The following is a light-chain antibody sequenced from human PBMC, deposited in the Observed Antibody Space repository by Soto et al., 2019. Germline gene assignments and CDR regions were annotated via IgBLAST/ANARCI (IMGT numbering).Light chain of an antibody. Sequence: DIQMTQSPSSLSASVGARVTITCQAIQDISNYLNWYQQKPGKAPKLLIYDASNLETGVPSRFSGSGSGTDFTITISSLQPEDIATYYCQQYDNLLLFTFGPGTKVDSK. J-gene: IGKJ3*01. CDR3: QQYDNLLLFT. CDR1: QDISNY. CDR2: DAS. V-gene: IGKV1-33*01.